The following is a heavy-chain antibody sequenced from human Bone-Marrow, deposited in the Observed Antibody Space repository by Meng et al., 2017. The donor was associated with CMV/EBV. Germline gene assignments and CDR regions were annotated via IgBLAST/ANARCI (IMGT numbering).Heavy chain of an antibody. D-gene: IGHD3-22*01. J-gene: IGHJ4*02. CDR3: ARDYYDSSGYYDY. CDR2: INWNGGST. Sequence: GESLKISCAASGFTFDDYGMSWVRQAPGKGLEWVSGINWNGGSTGYAVSVKGRFTISRDNAKNSLYLQMNSLRAEDTALYHCARDYYDSSGYYDYWGQGTLVTVSS. CDR1: GFTFDDYG. V-gene: IGHV3-20*01.